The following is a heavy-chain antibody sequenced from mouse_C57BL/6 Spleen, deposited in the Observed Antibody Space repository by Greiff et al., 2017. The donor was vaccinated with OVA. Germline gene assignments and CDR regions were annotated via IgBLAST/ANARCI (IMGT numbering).Heavy chain of an antibody. CDR2: INPYYGTT. Sequence: EVKLEESGPELVKPGASVKISCKASGYSFTNYNMNWVKQRNGKSLEWIGVINPYYGTTSYNQKFKGKATLTVDQSSSTAYMQLNSLTSEDSAVYYCTKQGQRFAYWGKGTLVTVSS. D-gene: IGHD3-3*01. CDR1: GYSFTNYN. CDR3: TKQGQRFAY. J-gene: IGHJ3*01. V-gene: IGHV1-39*01.